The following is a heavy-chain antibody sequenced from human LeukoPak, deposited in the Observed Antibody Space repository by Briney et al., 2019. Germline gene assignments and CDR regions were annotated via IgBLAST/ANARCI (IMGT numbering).Heavy chain of an antibody. V-gene: IGHV3-74*01. CDR1: GFSFSSHW. CDR2: INGDGTTS. CDR3: ARTIAVNGGDFDY. D-gene: IGHD6-19*01. Sequence: GRSLRLSCAASGFSFSSHWMHWVRQTPGKGLVWVARINGDGTTSSHADSVKGRFTISRDNAKSTLYLQMNSLRAEDTALYYCARTIAVNGGDFDYWGQGTLVTVSS. J-gene: IGHJ4*02.